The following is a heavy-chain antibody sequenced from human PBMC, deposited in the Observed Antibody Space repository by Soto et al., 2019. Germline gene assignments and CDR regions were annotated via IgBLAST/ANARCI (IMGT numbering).Heavy chain of an antibody. CDR3: AKHIVVVPAAKDYFDY. CDR1: GFTFSSYA. J-gene: IGHJ4*02. D-gene: IGHD2-2*01. V-gene: IGHV3-23*01. Sequence: GGSLRLSCAASGFTFSSYAMSWVRQAPGKGLEWVSAISGSGGSTYYADSVKGRFTISRDNSKNTLYLQMNSLRAEDTAVYYCAKHIVVVPAAKDYFDYRGQGTLVTVSS. CDR2: ISGSGGST.